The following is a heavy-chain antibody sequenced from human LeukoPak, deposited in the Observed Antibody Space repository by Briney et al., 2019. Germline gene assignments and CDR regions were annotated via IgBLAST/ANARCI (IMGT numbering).Heavy chain of an antibody. D-gene: IGHD1-14*01. J-gene: IGHJ5*02. CDR3: ARNPHNSHNWFDP. Sequence: SETLSLTCTGSGDSINRHYWSWIRQTPGKGLEGIGYISYRGTTNYNPSLKSRVPISIDTSNNQFSLRLSSVTAADTAVYYCARNPHNSHNWFDPWGQGTLVTVSS. V-gene: IGHV4-59*08. CDR2: ISYRGTT. CDR1: GDSINRHY.